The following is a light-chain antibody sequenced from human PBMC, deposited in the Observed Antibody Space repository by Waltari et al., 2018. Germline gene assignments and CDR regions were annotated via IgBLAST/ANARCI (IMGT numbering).Light chain of an antibody. V-gene: IGLV2-14*01. J-gene: IGLJ3*02. CDR1: LSGIGIYNY. CDR2: DVS. Sequence: QSGLTQPASVPGSPAQSITTPCTGSLSGIGIYNYVSWYQQHPDKAPKLSIYDVSERPSGVSNRFSAYKSCDPASLTISGLQAEDEADYYCRSYTSSNTWVFGGGTKVTVL. CDR3: RSYTSSNTWV.